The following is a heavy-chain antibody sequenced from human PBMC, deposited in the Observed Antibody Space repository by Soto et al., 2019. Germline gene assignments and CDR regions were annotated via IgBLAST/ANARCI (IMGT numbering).Heavy chain of an antibody. CDR3: ARALSSLIAVPGS. Sequence: EVQLVESGGGLVKPGGSLRLSCAASGFTFSSYSMTWVRQAPGKGLECVSSISSSGNSIYYADSLKGRFTISRDNAKNSLDLQMDSLGPDDTALYYSARALSSLIAVPGSWGQGTLVTVSS. CDR2: ISSSGNSI. D-gene: IGHD6-19*01. V-gene: IGHV3-21*01. CDR1: GFTFSSYS. J-gene: IGHJ5*02.